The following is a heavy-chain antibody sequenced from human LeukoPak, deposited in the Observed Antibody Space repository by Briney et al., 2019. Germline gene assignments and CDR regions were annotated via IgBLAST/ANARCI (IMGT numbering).Heavy chain of an antibody. Sequence: GGSLRLSCAASGFTFSSYWMHWVRQAPGKGLVWVSRINSDGSSTSYADSVKGRFTISRDNAKNTLYLQMNSLRAEDTAVYYCARGGRASRYDYVWGSCRFSDPHYYYYYGMDVWGQGTTVTVSS. CDR3: ARGGRASRYDYVWGSCRFSDPHYYYYYGMDV. D-gene: IGHD3-16*02. CDR2: INSDGSST. J-gene: IGHJ6*02. V-gene: IGHV3-74*01. CDR1: GFTFSSYW.